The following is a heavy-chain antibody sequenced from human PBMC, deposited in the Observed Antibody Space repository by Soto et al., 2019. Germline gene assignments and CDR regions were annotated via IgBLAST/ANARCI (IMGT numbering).Heavy chain of an antibody. J-gene: IGHJ5*02. V-gene: IGHV4-31*03. CDR3: AKADFGDDNWFDP. CDR1: GGSIGSGAYY. Sequence: QVQLQESGPGLVKPSQTLSLTCTVSGGSIGSGAYYWSWIRQHPGKGLEWIGYIYDSGSTYYNPSPKRRVTLSVDKSKSQFSLKLSSVTAADTAVYYCAKADFGDDNWFDPWGQGTLVTVSS. D-gene: IGHD4-17*01. CDR2: IYDSGST.